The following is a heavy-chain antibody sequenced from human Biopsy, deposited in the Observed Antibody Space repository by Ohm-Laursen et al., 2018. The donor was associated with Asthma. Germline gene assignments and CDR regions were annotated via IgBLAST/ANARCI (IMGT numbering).Heavy chain of an antibody. CDR1: GYTFIGYH. Sequence: ASVKVSYKTSGYTFIGYHIHWVRQAPGQGLEWMGRINPNSGGTNYAQKFQGRVTMTSDTSISTAYMELSRLRSDDTALYYCARGQKSPGDRWFDPWGQGTLVTVSS. J-gene: IGHJ5*02. CDR3: ARGQKSPGDRWFDP. V-gene: IGHV1-2*06. CDR2: INPNSGGT. D-gene: IGHD7-27*01.